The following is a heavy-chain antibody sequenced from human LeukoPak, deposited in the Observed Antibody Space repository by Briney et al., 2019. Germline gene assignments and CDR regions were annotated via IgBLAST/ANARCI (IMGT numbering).Heavy chain of an antibody. CDR3: AKSGYNRFDY. Sequence: PGGSLRLSCAASGFTFSTYAMTWVRQAPGKRLEWVSATSGSGGFTYYADSVKGRFTISRDNSKNTLYLQMNSLRADDTAVYYCAKSGYNRFDYWGQGTLVTVSS. J-gene: IGHJ4*02. CDR1: GFTFSTYA. CDR2: TSGSGGFT. V-gene: IGHV3-23*01. D-gene: IGHD5-24*01.